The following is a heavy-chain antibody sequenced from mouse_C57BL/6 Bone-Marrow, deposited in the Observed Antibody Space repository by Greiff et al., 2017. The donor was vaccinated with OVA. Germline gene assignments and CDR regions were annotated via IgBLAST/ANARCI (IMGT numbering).Heavy chain of an antibody. Sequence: QLQQSGPELVKPGASVKISCKASGYAFSSSWMNWVKQRPGKGLEWIGRIYPGDGDTHYNGKFKGKATLTADKSSTTAYMQFSSPTSEDSAVYCCARGAITSVVARRYYCAMDYWGQGTSVTVSS. CDR3: ARGAITSVVARRYYCAMDY. J-gene: IGHJ4*01. D-gene: IGHD1-1*01. CDR1: GYAFSSSW. V-gene: IGHV1-82*01. CDR2: IYPGDGDT.